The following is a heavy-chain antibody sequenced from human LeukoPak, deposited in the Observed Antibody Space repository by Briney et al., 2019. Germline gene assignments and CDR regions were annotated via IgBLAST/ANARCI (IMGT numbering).Heavy chain of an antibody. CDR3: ARGRYGGYTFDY. J-gene: IGHJ4*02. Sequence: KSSETLSLTCTVSGGPISSYYWSWIRQPPGKGLEWIGYIYYSGSTNYNPSLKSRVTISVDTSKNQFSLKLSSVTAADTAVYYCARGRYGGYTFDYWGQGTLVTVSS. CDR2: IYYSGST. D-gene: IGHD5-12*01. V-gene: IGHV4-59*01. CDR1: GGPISSYY.